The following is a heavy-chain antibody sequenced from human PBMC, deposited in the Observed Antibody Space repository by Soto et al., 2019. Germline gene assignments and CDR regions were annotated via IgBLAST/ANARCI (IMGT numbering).Heavy chain of an antibody. D-gene: IGHD6-19*01. V-gene: IGHV1-46*01. CDR2: INPSGGST. CDR1: GYTFTSYY. Sequence: ASVKVSCKASGYTFTSYYMHWVRQAPGQGLEWMGIINPSGGSTSYAQKFQGRVTMTRDTSTSTVYTELSSLRSEDTAVYYCARVAVAEPHAEYFQHWGQGTLVTVSS. CDR3: ARVAVAEPHAEYFQH. J-gene: IGHJ1*01.